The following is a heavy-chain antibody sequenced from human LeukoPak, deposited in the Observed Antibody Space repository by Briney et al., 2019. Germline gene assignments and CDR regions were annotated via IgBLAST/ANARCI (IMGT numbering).Heavy chain of an antibody. CDR3: ARDREYYDSNGLLDY. V-gene: IGHV1-2*02. Sequence: ASLNVSCKASGYTFTGYYMHWTRHANGQRLERMRWINPNSGGTNYAQKVQGRVTMTRDTSISTAYMELSRLRSDDTAVYYCARDREYYDSNGLLDYWGQGTLVTVSS. J-gene: IGHJ4*02. CDR1: GYTFTGYY. D-gene: IGHD3-22*01. CDR2: INPNSGGT.